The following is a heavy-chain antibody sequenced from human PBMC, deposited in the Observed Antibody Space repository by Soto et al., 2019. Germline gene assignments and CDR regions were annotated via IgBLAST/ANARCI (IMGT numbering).Heavy chain of an antibody. Sequence: GGSLRLSCAASGFTLTSYSIHWVRQAPGKGLDWVAVISYDVNTQFYGDSVKGRFIVSRDNSRNTLYLQLNNLQAEDTAVYYCAKVSRPSRISTPDFDYWGQGT. CDR2: ISYDVNTQ. J-gene: IGHJ4*02. CDR1: GFTLTSYS. V-gene: IGHV3-30-3*01. CDR3: AKVSRPSRISTPDFDY.